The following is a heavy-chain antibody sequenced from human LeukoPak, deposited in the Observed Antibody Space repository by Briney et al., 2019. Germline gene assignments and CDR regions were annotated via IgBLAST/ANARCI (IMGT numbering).Heavy chain of an antibody. J-gene: IGHJ4*02. V-gene: IGHV4-4*07. CDR3: ARENSGSYREFDY. CDR1: GGSISSYY. D-gene: IGHD1-26*01. CDR2: IYTSGST. Sequence: SETLSLTCTVSGGSISSYYWSWIRQPAGKGLEWIGRIYTSGSTNYNASLKSRVSMSVDTSKNQYSLKLSSVTAADTAVFYCARENSGSYREFDYWGQGTLVTVSS.